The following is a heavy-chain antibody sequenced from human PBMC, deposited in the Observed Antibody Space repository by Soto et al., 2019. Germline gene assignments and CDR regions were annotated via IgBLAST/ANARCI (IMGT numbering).Heavy chain of an antibody. CDR3: ARDKPDGDYTGDFQH. Sequence: QVQLVQSGAEVKKPGSSVKGSCKASGGTFSSYAISWVRQAPGQGIEWMGGIIPIFGTANYAQKFQGRVTITADESTSTAYMELSSLRSEDTAVYYCARDKPDGDYTGDFQHWGQGTLVTVSS. V-gene: IGHV1-69*01. D-gene: IGHD4-17*01. CDR1: GGTFSSYA. J-gene: IGHJ1*01. CDR2: IIPIFGTA.